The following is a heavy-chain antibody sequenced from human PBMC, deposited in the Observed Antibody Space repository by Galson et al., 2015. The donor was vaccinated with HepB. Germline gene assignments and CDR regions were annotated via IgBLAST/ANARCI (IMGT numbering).Heavy chain of an antibody. D-gene: IGHD5-18*01. J-gene: IGHJ6*02. V-gene: IGHV3-73*01. CDR1: GFTFSGSA. CDR2: IRSKANSYAT. Sequence: SLRLSCAASGFTFSGSAMHWVRQASGKGLEWVGRIRSKANSYATAYAASVKGRFTISRDDSKNTAYLQMNSLKTEDTAVYYCTRHDRDTAMAFHYYYGMDVWGRGTTVTVSS. CDR3: TRHDRDTAMAFHYYYGMDV.